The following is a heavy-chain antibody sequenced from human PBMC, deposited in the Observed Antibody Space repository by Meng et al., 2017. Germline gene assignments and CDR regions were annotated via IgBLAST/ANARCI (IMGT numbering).Heavy chain of an antibody. CDR1: VGSCSGYY. CDR3: ARGPLVHQYFDY. J-gene: IGHJ4*02. CDR2: INHSGST. D-gene: IGHD6-13*01. V-gene: IGHV4-34*01. Sequence: QVQRPQWGAGRLKPSDTLSLAFAVYVGSCSGYYWSWIRQPPGKGLEWIGEINHSGSTNYNPSLKSRVTISVDTSKNQFSLKLSSVTAADTAVYYCARGPLVHQYFDYWGQGTLVTVSS.